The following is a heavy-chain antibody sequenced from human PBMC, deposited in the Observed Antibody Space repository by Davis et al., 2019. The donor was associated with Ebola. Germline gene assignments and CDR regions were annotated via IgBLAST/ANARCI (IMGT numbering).Heavy chain of an antibody. J-gene: IGHJ4*02. CDR1: GFMFRSYW. CDR3: ARNRYMDY. D-gene: IGHD5-18*01. CDR2: IKQDGTET. Sequence: GESLKISCAASGFMFRSYWMSWARQAPGKGLEWVANIKQDGTETNYVDSVKGRFTISRDNAKNSLYLQMISLRAEDTAVYFCARNRYMDYGGQGTLVTVSS. V-gene: IGHV3-7*03.